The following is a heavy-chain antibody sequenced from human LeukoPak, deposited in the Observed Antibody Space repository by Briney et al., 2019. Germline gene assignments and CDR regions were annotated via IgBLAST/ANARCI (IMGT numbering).Heavy chain of an antibody. D-gene: IGHD6-6*01. CDR3: ARRGGSSSRRSPIDY. CDR1: GFTFNTYA. J-gene: IGHJ4*02. Sequence: GGSLRLSCAASGFTFNTYAMHWVRQAPGKGPEWVANIKQDGSQRYYVDSVRGRFTISRDNAKNSLFLQMNGLRAEDTAVYYCARRGGSSSRRSPIDYWGQGTLVTVSS. CDR2: IKQDGSQR. V-gene: IGHV3-7*01.